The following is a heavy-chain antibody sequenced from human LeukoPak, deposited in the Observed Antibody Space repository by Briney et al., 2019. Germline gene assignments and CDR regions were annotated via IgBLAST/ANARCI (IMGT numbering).Heavy chain of an antibody. V-gene: IGHV4-59*08. Sequence: PSETLSLTCTVSGGSINSYYWSWIRQPPGKELECIGYIYYSGSTNYNPSLKSRVTISVDTSKNQFSLKLSSVTAADTAVYYCARHTKNSSGWYYFDYWGQGTLVTVSS. J-gene: IGHJ4*02. D-gene: IGHD6-19*01. CDR2: IYYSGST. CDR1: GGSINSYY. CDR3: ARHTKNSSGWYYFDY.